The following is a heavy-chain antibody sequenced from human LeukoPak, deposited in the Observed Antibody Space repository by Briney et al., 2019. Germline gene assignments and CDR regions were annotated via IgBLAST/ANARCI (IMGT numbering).Heavy chain of an antibody. CDR2: IYYSGST. V-gene: IGHV4-61*01. D-gene: IGHD5-24*01. J-gene: IGHJ4*02. Sequence: SETLSLTCTVSGGSISSSSYYWGWIRQPPGKGLEWIGYIYYSGSTNYNPSLKSRVTISVDTSKNQFSLKLSSVTAADTAVYYCAREREMATSYYFDYWGQGTLVTVSS. CDR3: AREREMATSYYFDY. CDR1: GGSISSSSYY.